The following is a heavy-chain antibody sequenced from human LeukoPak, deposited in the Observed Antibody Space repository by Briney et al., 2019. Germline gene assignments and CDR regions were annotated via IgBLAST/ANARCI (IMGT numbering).Heavy chain of an antibody. V-gene: IGHV3-33*01. CDR1: GFTFSSYG. CDR2: IWYDGSNK. CDR3: ARGIAAAGTLFEDYGMDV. D-gene: IGHD6-13*01. Sequence: GRSLRLSCAASGFTFSSYGMHWVRQAPGKGLEWVAVIWYDGSNKYYADSVKGRFTISRDNSKNTLYLQMNSLRAEDTAVYYCARGIAAAGTLFEDYGMDVWGQGTTVTVCS. J-gene: IGHJ6*02.